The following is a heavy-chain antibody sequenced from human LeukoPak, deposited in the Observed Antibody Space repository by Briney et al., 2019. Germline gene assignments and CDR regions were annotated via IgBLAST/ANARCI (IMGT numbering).Heavy chain of an antibody. J-gene: IGHJ4*02. CDR3: ARVDEGYYYDSSGYPTY. D-gene: IGHD3-22*01. V-gene: IGHV3-48*02. CDR1: GFTFSSYS. Sequence: GGSLRLSCAASGFTFSSYSMNWVRQAPGKGLEWVSYISSSSSTIYYADSVKGRFTISRDNAKNSLYLQMNSLRDEDTAVYYWARVDEGYYYDSSGYPTYWGQGTLVTVSS. CDR2: ISSSSSTI.